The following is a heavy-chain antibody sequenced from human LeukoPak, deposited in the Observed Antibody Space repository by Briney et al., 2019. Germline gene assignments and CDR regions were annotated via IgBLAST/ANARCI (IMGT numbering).Heavy chain of an antibody. D-gene: IGHD3-22*01. CDR1: GFTFSSYE. Sequence: PGGSLRLSCAASGFTFSSYEMNWVRQAPVKRLEWIAYISSYTITYYADFVKGRFTISRDNAKKSLDLQMNSLRAEDTAVYYCARGRYDSSGYYSIFDYWGQGTLVTVSS. J-gene: IGHJ4*02. CDR2: ISSYTIT. CDR3: ARGRYDSSGYYSIFDY. V-gene: IGHV3-48*03.